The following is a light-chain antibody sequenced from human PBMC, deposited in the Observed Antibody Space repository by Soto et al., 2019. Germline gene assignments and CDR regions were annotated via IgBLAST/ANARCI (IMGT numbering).Light chain of an antibody. J-gene: IGLJ1*01. Sequence: VVRRPASPPSSPWASAHLNTNLRNGIKVCTHRIYWYQQKPGSPPQYLLNYKSDSDHQQGSGVPSRFSGSKDTSANAGILLISGLQSDDEADYYCMIWHSSAYVFGAGNKVTVL. CDR3: MIWHSSAYV. CDR2: YKSDSDH. CDR1: NGIKVCTHR. V-gene: IGLV5-45*01.